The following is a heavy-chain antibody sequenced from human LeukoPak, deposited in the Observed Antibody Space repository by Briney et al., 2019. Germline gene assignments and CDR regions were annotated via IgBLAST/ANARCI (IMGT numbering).Heavy chain of an antibody. V-gene: IGHV4-39*07. CDR3: ARGEQQLVKLPSVGWYSDL. D-gene: IGHD6-13*01. CDR1: GGSISSSSYY. Sequence: SETLSLTCTVSGGSISSSSYYWGWIRQPPGKGLEWIGSIYYSGSTYYNPSLKSRVTISVDTSKNQFSLKLSSVTAADTAVYYCARGEQQLVKLPSVGWYSDLWGRGTLVTVSS. CDR2: IYYSGST. J-gene: IGHJ2*01.